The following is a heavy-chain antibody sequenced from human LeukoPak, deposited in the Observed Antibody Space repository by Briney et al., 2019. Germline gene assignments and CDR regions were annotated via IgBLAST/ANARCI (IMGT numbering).Heavy chain of an antibody. V-gene: IGHV1-2*02. CDR2: INPNSGGT. Sequence: ASVKVSCKASGYTFTSYYMHWVRQAPGQGLEWMGWINPNSGGTNYAQKFQGRVTMTRDTSISTAYMELRRLTSDDTAVYYCARAPKLPVHYYYYYMDVWGKGTLVTVSS. D-gene: IGHD4-23*01. CDR3: ARAPKLPVHYYYYYMDV. J-gene: IGHJ6*03. CDR1: GYTFTSYY.